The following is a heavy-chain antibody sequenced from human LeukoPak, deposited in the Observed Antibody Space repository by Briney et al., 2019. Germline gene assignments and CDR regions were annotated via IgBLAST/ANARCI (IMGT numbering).Heavy chain of an antibody. J-gene: IGHJ4*02. CDR3: AKVSGYSYPDYYFDY. V-gene: IGHV4-34*01. CDR1: GGSFSGYY. Sequence: SETLSLTCAVYGGSFSGYYWSWIRQPPGKGLEWIGEINHSGSTNYNPSLKSRVTISVDTSKNQFSLKLSSVTAADTAVYYCAKVSGYSYPDYYFDYWGQGTLVTVSS. D-gene: IGHD5-18*01. CDR2: INHSGST.